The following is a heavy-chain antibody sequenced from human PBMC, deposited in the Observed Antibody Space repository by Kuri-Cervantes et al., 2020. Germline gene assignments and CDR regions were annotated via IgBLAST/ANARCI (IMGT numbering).Heavy chain of an antibody. J-gene: IGHJ4*02. Sequence: SGPTLVKPTQTLTLTCTFSGFSLSTSGMCVSWIRQPPGKALEWLALIYWDDDKRYSPSLKSRLTITKDTSKNQVVLTMTNMDPVDTATYYCAPRGKPSQEPVPRSTSCYKGYWGQGTLVTVSS. V-gene: IGHV2-5*08. CDR3: APRGKPSQEPVPRSTSCYKGY. D-gene: IGHD2-2*02. CDR1: GFSLSTSGMC. CDR2: IYWDDDK.